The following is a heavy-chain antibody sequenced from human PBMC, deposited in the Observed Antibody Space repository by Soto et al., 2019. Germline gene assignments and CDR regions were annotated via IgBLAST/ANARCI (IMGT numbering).Heavy chain of an antibody. CDR1: GYTFTSYA. Sequence: VASVKVSCKASGYTFTSYAMHWVRQAPGQRLEWMGWINAGNGNTKYSQKFQGRVTITRDTSASTAYMELSSLRSEDTAVYYCARNWYSSGWPLDYWGQGTLVTVSS. V-gene: IGHV1-3*01. J-gene: IGHJ4*02. CDR2: INAGNGNT. D-gene: IGHD6-19*01. CDR3: ARNWYSSGWPLDY.